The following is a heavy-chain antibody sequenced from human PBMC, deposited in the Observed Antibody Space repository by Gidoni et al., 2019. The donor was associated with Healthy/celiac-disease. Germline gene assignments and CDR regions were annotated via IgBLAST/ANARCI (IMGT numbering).Heavy chain of an antibody. J-gene: IGHJ6*02. CDR1: GYTFPSYG. CDR2: VSDYNGNT. V-gene: IGHV1-18*01. CDR3: ARDFYCSSTSCPALYYYGMDV. Sequence: QVQLVQAGAEVKKPGASVKVSCKASGYTFPSYGIRWVRQAPGQGLEWMGWVSDYNGNTNYAQKLQGRVTMTTDTSTSTAYMELRSLRSDDTAVYYCARDFYCSSTSCPALYYYGMDVWGQGTTVTVSS. D-gene: IGHD2-2*01.